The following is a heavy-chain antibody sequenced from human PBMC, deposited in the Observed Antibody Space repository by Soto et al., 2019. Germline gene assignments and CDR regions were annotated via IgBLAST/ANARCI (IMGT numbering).Heavy chain of an antibody. CDR1: GYSFTRYG. V-gene: IGHV1-18*01. D-gene: IGHD3-16*01. CDR3: AMVDVYVTPSPQDV. J-gene: IGHJ6*02. Sequence: GASVKVSCKASGYSFTRYGIAWARQAPGQGLEWMGWINTYNGNTNYAQNLQGRFTLTTDTSTSTAYMELTSLRSNDTAIYYCAMVDVYVTPSPQDVWGQGTTVTVSS. CDR2: INTYNGNT.